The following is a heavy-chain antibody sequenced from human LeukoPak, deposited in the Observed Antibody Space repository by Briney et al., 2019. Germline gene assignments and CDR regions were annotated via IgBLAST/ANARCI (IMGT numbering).Heavy chain of an antibody. CDR3: ARGYSSSWRRGFDY. J-gene: IGHJ4*02. Sequence: SETLSLTCTVSGVSITSYYWTWIRQPPGKGLEWIGYIYSSGSTNYNPSLNSRVTISVDTSKNQFSLKLSSVTAADTAVYYCARGYSSSWRRGFDYWGQGTLVTVSS. CDR1: GVSITSYY. CDR2: IYSSGST. D-gene: IGHD6-13*01. V-gene: IGHV4-59*01.